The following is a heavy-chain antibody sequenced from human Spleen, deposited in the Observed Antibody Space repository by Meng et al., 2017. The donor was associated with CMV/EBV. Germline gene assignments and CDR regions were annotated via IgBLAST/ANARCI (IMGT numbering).Heavy chain of an antibody. Sequence: SVKVSCKASGVTFTNYAIGWVRQAPGQGLEWMGQIIPVIGVANYAQKFQGRVTIIADKSTGTGYMELSSLRSDDTAIYYCARLPTWYGFDIWGQGTLVTVSS. D-gene: IGHD2-15*01. CDR3: ARLPTWYGFDI. J-gene: IGHJ3*02. CDR1: GVTFTNYA. V-gene: IGHV1-69*10. CDR2: IIPVIGVA.